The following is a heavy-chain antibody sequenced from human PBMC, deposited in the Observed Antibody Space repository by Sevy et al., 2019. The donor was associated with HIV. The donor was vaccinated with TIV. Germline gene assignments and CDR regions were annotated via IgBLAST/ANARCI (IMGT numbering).Heavy chain of an antibody. J-gene: IGHJ6*02. D-gene: IGHD3-10*01. V-gene: IGHV3-48*02. CDR3: ARGHRGVGRYYYGMDV. CDR1: GFTFSSYS. CDR2: ISSSSSTI. Sequence: GGSLRLPCAASGFTFSSYSMNWVRQAPGKGLEWVSYISSSSSTIYYADSVKGRFTIARDNAKNSRYLQMNSLRDEDTAVYYCARGHRGVGRYYYGMDVWGQGTTVTVSS.